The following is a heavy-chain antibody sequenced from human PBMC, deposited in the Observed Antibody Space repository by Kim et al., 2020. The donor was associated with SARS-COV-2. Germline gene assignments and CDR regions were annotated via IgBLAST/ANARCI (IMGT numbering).Heavy chain of an antibody. CDR3: ARVVWSGYYTDGMDV. D-gene: IGHD3-3*01. V-gene: IGHV4-61*01. CDR2: IYYSGST. Sequence: SETLSLTCTVSGGSVSSGSYYWSWIRQPPGKGLEWIGYIYYSGSTNYNPSLKSRVTISVDTSKNQFSLKLSSVTAADTAVYYCARVVWSGYYTDGMDVWGQGTTVTVSS. J-gene: IGHJ6*02. CDR1: GGSVSSGSYY.